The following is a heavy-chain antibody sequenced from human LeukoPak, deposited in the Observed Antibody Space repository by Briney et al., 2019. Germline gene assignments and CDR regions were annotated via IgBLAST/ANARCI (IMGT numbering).Heavy chain of an antibody. J-gene: IGHJ3*01. CDR2: MNPNSGDT. Sequence: ASVKVSCKASGYTFTNYNIDWVRQATGQGLEWMGWMNPNSGDTGYAQKFQGRVTMVRNTSISTAYMELSSLRSEDTAAYYCALYSGSYSLSGAFDFWGQGTMVTVSS. D-gene: IGHD1-26*01. CDR3: ALYSGSYSLSGAFDF. CDR1: GYTFTNYN. V-gene: IGHV1-8*01.